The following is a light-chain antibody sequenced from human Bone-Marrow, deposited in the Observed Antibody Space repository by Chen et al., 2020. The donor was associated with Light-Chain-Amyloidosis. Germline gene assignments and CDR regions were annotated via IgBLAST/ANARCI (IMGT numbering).Light chain of an antibody. J-gene: IGLJ1*01. V-gene: IGLV3-1*01. CDR1: NLGDKY. Sequence: SSDLTQQPSVSVSPGQTASITCSGNNLGDKYVCWYQQKAGQSPVLVIYQDTKRPAGIPERFSASNSGNTAALTISGTQAMDEAEYYCQAWDLGSFVFGTGTTVTVL. CDR2: QDT. CDR3: QAWDLGSFV.